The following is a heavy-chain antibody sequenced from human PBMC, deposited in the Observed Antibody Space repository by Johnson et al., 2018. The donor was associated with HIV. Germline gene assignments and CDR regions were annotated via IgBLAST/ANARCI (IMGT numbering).Heavy chain of an antibody. Sequence: EVQLVESGGGVVRPGGSLRLSCAASGFTFDDYGMSWVRQVPGKGLVWVSDINWYGGRAGYADSVKGRFTISRDNAKKSLYLQMNSLRAEDTALYYCARVVVVVATVRVGAFDIWGQGTMVTVSS. J-gene: IGHJ3*02. CDR1: GFTFDDYG. CDR3: ARVVVVVATVRVGAFDI. V-gene: IGHV3-20*04. CDR2: INWYGGRA. D-gene: IGHD2-15*01.